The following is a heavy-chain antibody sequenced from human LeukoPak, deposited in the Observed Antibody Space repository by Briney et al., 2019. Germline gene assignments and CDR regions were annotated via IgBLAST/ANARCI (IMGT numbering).Heavy chain of an antibody. Sequence: SETLSLTCTVSGGSTSSSYWSWIRQPPGKGLECIGYISVKADTNTNPSLKCRATLSLDTSKNQFSLRLTSVTAADTAVYFCARSARLFDLWGPGTLVTVSS. D-gene: IGHD3-3*01. CDR1: GGSTSSSY. J-gene: IGHJ4*02. V-gene: IGHV4-4*09. CDR2: ISVKADT. CDR3: ARSARLFDL.